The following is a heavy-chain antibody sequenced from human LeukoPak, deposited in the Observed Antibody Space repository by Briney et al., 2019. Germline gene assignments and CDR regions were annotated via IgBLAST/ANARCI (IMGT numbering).Heavy chain of an antibody. CDR3: ARRVLWASAEKFDY. CDR1: GFSLTANGMA. D-gene: IGHD3-16*01. Sequence: SGPTLLKPTPTLTLTCTFSGFSLTANGMAVGWIRQPPGKALEWLSMTYSDDDKHYNPSLKSRLSITQYTSKNQVVLTMTNMDPVDTATYYCARRVLWASAEKFDYWGQGALVTVSS. V-gene: IGHV2-5*02. J-gene: IGHJ4*02. CDR2: TYSDDDK.